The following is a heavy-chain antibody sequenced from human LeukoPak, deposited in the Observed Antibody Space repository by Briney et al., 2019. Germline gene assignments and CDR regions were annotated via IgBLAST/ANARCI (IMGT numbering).Heavy chain of an antibody. J-gene: IGHJ6*02. CDR3: ARGRGYDPRYYYYGMDV. D-gene: IGHD5-12*01. CDR2: MNPNSGNT. CDR1: GYTFTSYD. V-gene: IGHV1-8*01. Sequence: ASVTVSCKASGYTFTSYDINWVRQATGQGLEWMGWMNPNSGNTGYAQKFQGRVTMTRNTSISTAYMELSSLRSEDTAVYYCARGRGYDPRYYYYGMDVWGQGTRVTVSS.